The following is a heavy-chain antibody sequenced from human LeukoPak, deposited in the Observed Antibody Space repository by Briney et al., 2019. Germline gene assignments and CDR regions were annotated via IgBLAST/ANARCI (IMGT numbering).Heavy chain of an antibody. CDR3: ARGPGYCSGGSCYYYYGMDV. D-gene: IGHD2-15*01. Sequence: GASVKVSCKASGYTFTTYGISWVRQAPGQGLEWMGRISAYNGNTNYAQKLQGRVTMTTDTSTSTAYMELRSLRSDDTAVYYCARGPGYCSGGSCYYYYGMDVWGQGTTVTVSS. CDR1: GYTFTTYG. V-gene: IGHV1-18*01. J-gene: IGHJ6*02. CDR2: ISAYNGNT.